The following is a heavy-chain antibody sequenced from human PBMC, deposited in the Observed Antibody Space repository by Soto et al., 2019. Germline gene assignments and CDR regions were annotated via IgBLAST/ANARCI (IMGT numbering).Heavy chain of an antibody. Sequence: GGSLRLSCAASGFIFNDYYMSWIRQAPGKGLEWLSNISGSSGSKKYADAGKGRFTISRDNAKKSLYLEMHSLRAEDTAVYYCARYAAEVTTFFDHWGQGTLVTVSS. J-gene: IGHJ4*02. D-gene: IGHD4-17*01. CDR1: GFIFNDYY. CDR2: ISGSSGSK. V-gene: IGHV3-11*06. CDR3: ARYAAEVTTFFDH.